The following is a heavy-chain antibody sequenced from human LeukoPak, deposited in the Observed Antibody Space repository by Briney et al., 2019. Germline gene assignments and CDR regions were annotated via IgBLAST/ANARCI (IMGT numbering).Heavy chain of an antibody. D-gene: IGHD3-10*01. Sequence: KPSETLSLTCTVSGGSFSGYYWSWIRQPPGKGLEWIGEINHSGSTNYNPSLKSRVTISVDTSKNQFSLKLSSVTAADTAVYYCAKSNGYGLVDIWGQGTMVTVSS. J-gene: IGHJ3*02. CDR1: GGSFSGYY. CDR2: INHSGST. V-gene: IGHV4-34*01. CDR3: AKSNGYGLVDI.